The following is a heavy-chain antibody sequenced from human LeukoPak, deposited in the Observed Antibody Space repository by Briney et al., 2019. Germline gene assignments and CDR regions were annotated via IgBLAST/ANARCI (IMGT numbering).Heavy chain of an antibody. Sequence: PSETLSLTCTVSGGSISSYYWSWIRQPAGKGLEWIGRIYTSGSTNYNPSLKSRVTMSVDTSKNQFSLKLSSVTAADTAVYYCARDIGRSYSSSWYYWGAFDIWGQGTMVTVSS. CDR3: ARDIGRSYSSSWYYWGAFDI. CDR1: GGSISSYY. V-gene: IGHV4-4*07. J-gene: IGHJ3*02. CDR2: IYTSGST. D-gene: IGHD6-13*01.